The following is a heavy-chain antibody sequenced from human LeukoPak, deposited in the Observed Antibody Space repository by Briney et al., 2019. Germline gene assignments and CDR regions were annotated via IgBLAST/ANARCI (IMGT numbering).Heavy chain of an antibody. CDR2: ISYDGSNK. D-gene: IGHD2-8*01. CDR1: GFTFSSYG. Sequence: GRSLRLSCAASGFTFSSYGMHWVRQAPGKGLEWVAVISYDGSNKYYADSVKGRFTISRDNSKNTLYLQMNSLRAEDTAVYYCAREEVYAIRALHYWGQGTLVTVSS. J-gene: IGHJ4*02. V-gene: IGHV3-30*03. CDR3: AREEVYAIRALHY.